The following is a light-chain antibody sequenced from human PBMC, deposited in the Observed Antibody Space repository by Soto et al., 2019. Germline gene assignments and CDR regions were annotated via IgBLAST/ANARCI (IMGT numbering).Light chain of an antibody. CDR2: HVT. CDR1: SIDIGHYDY. J-gene: IGLJ1*01. Sequence: QSALTQPASVSGSPGQSITISCTGTSIDIGHYDYVSWYQQHPGKAPKLMIYHVTYRPSGVSNRYSGSKSGNSASLTISGLQADDEADYYCCSLTTSHTYVFGSGTKLTVL. V-gene: IGLV2-14*03. CDR3: CSLTTSHTYV.